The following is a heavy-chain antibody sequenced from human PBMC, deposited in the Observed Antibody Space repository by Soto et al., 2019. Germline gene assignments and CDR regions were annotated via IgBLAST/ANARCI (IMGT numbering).Heavy chain of an antibody. CDR1: GYTFTDHY. D-gene: IGHD2-8*01. V-gene: IGHV1-2*02. CDR3: ASCTNGACFLYGMDV. CDR2: INPNSGGT. Sequence: ASVKVSCKTSGYTFTDHYMHCVRQAPGQGLEWMGWINPNSGGTNYAQKFQGRVTMTRDTSISTAYMELSRLRSDDTAMYYCASCTNGACFLYGMDVWGQGTTVTVSS. J-gene: IGHJ6*02.